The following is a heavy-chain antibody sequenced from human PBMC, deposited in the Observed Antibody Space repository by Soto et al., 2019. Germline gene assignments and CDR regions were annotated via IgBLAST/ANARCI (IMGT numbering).Heavy chain of an antibody. Sequence: ASVKVSCKASGGTFSSYAISWVRQAPGQGLEWMGGIIPIFGTANYAQRFQGRVTITADKSTSTAYMELSSLRSEDTAVYYCARDYGVRQNYYGMDVWGQGTTVTVSS. CDR2: IIPIFGTA. CDR1: GGTFSSYA. V-gene: IGHV1-69*06. J-gene: IGHJ6*02. CDR3: ARDYGVRQNYYGMDV. D-gene: IGHD1-1*01.